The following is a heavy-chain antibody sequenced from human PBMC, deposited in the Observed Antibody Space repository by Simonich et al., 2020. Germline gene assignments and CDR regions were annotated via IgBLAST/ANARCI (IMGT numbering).Heavy chain of an antibody. CDR3: ASGWDWGFSHMSDY. V-gene: IGHV1-2*06. D-gene: IGHD7-27*01. Sequence: QVQLVQSGAEVKKPGASVKVSCKASGYTFTGYYMHWVRQAPGQGLEGMGLINPNSGGKNYAQKFQGRVTMTRDTSISTAYMELSRLRSDDTAVYYCASGWDWGFSHMSDYWGQGTLVTVSS. CDR2: INPNSGGK. CDR1: GYTFTGYY. J-gene: IGHJ4*02.